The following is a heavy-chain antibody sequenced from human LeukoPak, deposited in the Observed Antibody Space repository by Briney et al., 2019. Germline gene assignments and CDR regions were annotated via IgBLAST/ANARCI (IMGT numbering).Heavy chain of an antibody. J-gene: IGHJ5*02. D-gene: IGHD1-1*01. CDR1: GYTFTGYY. CDR2: ISAYNGNT. V-gene: IGHV1-18*04. CDR3: ARGTRTVPNYQNWFDP. Sequence: GASVKVSCKASGYTFTGYYMHWVRQAPGQGLEWMGWISAYNGNTNYAQKLQGRVTMTTDTSTSTAYMELRSLRSDDTAVYYCARGTRTVPNYQNWFDPWGQGTLVTVSS.